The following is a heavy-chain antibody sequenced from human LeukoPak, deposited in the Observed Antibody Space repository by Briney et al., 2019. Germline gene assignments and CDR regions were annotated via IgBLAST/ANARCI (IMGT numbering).Heavy chain of an antibody. J-gene: IGHJ4*02. D-gene: IGHD2-15*01. CDR1: GGSFSGYY. V-gene: IGHV4-34*01. Sequence: SETLSLTCAVCGGSFSGYYWSWIRQPPGKGLEWIGEINHSGSTNYNPSLKSRVTISVDTSKNQFSLKLSSVTAADTAVYYCARGVHSLDYWGRGTLVTVSS. CDR2: INHSGST. CDR3: ARGVHSLDY.